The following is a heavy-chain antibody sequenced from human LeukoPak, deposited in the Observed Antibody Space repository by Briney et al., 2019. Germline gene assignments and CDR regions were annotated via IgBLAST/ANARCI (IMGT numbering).Heavy chain of an antibody. CDR1: GFTFDDYG. CDR3: VRDMSLVVVNSNWFDP. J-gene: IGHJ5*02. V-gene: IGHV3-20*04. D-gene: IGHD2-15*01. Sequence: GGSLRLSCAASGFTFDDYGMSWVRQAPGKGLEWVSGINWHGGSTGYADSVKGRFTISRDNAKNSLDLQMNSLRAEGTAFYYCVRDMSLVVVNSNWFDPWGQGTLVTVSS. CDR2: INWHGGST.